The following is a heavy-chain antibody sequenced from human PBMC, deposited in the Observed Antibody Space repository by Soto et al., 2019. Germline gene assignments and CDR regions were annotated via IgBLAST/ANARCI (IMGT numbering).Heavy chain of an antibody. V-gene: IGHV3-13*01. J-gene: IGHJ4*02. CDR1: GFTFSSYD. Sequence: EVQLVESGGGLVQPGESLRLSCSASGFTFSSYDMHWVRQVTGKGLEWVSAISIAGETFYADSLKGRFTISRDNAKNSLYLQMNSLRAEDTAVYYCARERDSYSAAWQEFNYWGQGTLVTVSS. CDR2: ISIAGET. CDR3: ARERDSYSAAWQEFNY. D-gene: IGHD6-13*01.